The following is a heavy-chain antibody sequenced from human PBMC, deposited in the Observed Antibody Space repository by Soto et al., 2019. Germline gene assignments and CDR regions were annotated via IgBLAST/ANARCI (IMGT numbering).Heavy chain of an antibody. Sequence: SETLSLTCAASGGSVSSGAYSWSWIRQPPGKGLEWIGYIFHSGVTYYNPSLKNRVTISVDRSKNQFSLKLSSATAADTAVYYCTTDDPSSGWDQTYFDYWGQGTLVTVSS. D-gene: IGHD6-19*01. CDR2: IFHSGVT. CDR1: GGSVSSGAYS. V-gene: IGHV4-30-2*01. J-gene: IGHJ4*02. CDR3: TTDDPSSGWDQTYFDY.